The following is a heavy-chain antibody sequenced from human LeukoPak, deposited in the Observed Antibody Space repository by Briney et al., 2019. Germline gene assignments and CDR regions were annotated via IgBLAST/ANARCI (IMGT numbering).Heavy chain of an antibody. CDR2: INHSGST. V-gene: IGHV4-34*01. Sequence: PSETLSLTCAVYGGSLSGSYWSWIRQPPGKGLEWIGEINHSGSTNYNSSLKSRVTTSVHTSKNQFSLKLSSVTAADTAVYYCARRDSSGYLFFDYWGQGTLVTVSS. J-gene: IGHJ4*02. D-gene: IGHD3-22*01. CDR1: GGSLSGSY. CDR3: ARRDSSGYLFFDY.